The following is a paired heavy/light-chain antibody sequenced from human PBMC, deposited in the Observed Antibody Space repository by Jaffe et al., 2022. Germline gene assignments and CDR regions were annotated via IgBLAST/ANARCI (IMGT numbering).Light chain of an antibody. CDR2: AAS. J-gene: IGKJ2*01. CDR1: QGIRND. Sequence: AIQMTQSPSSLSASVGDRVTITCRASQGIRNDLGWYQQKPGKAPKLLIYAASSLQSGVPSRFSGSGSGTDFTLTISSLQPEDFATYYCLQDYNYPRTFGQGTKLEIK. CDR3: LQDYNYPRT. V-gene: IGKV1-6*01.
Heavy chain of an antibody. CDR2: ISGSGGST. V-gene: IGHV3-23*01. Sequence: EVQLLESGGGLVQPGGSLRLSCAASGFTFSSYAMSWVRQAPGKGLEWVSAISGSGGSTYYADSVKGRFTISRDNSKNTLYLQMNSLRAEDTAVYYCLADSYAGFPWDRSRRYFDLWGRGTLVTVSS. D-gene: IGHD3-16*01. CDR3: LADSYAGFPWDRSRRYFDL. CDR1: GFTFSSYA. J-gene: IGHJ2*01.